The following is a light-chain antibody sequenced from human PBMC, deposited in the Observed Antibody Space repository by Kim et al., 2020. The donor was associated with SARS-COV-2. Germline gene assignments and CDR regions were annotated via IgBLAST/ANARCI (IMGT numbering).Light chain of an antibody. CDR2: RNN. CDR3: TAWDSSLRNWV. Sequence: QTATLTWTGNSNNVGNQGAAWLQQHQGHPPKLLSYRNNNRPSGISERLSASRSGNTASLTITGLQPEDEADYYCTAWDSSLRNWVFGGGTKLTVL. J-gene: IGLJ3*02. CDR1: SNNVGNQG. V-gene: IGLV10-54*01.